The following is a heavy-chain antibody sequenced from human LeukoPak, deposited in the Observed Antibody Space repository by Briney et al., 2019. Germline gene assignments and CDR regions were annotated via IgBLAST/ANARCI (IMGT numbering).Heavy chain of an antibody. CDR1: GGSISNNNW. Sequence: SETLSLTCAVSGGSISNNNWWNWVRQPPGKGLEWIGEIHHTGTTNYNPSLKSRVTISVDTSKNQFSLKVSSVTAADTAVYYCARGDCSGSICYSPMDVWGTGTTVTVSS. CDR2: IHHTGTT. D-gene: IGHD2-21*01. CDR3: ARGDCSGSICYSPMDV. J-gene: IGHJ6*03. V-gene: IGHV4-4*02.